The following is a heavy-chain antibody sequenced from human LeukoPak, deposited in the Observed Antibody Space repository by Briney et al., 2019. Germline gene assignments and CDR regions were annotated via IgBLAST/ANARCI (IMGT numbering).Heavy chain of an antibody. V-gene: IGHV3-7*01. Sequence: PGGSLRLSCAASGFTFSSYWMSWVRQAPGKGLEWVANIKQDESEKYYVDSVKGRFTISRDNAKNSLYLQMNSLRADDTAVYYCARDKIEGPTKLDCWGQGILVTVSS. CDR3: ARDKIEGPTKLDC. CDR1: GFTFSSYW. D-gene: IGHD1-1*01. CDR2: IKQDESEK. J-gene: IGHJ4*02.